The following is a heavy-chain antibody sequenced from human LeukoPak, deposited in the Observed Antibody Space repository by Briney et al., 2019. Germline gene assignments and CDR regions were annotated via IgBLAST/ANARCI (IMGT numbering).Heavy chain of an antibody. CDR2: INHSGST. J-gene: IGHJ4*02. CDR1: GGSFSGYY. CDR3: ARHTHDYGDYYFDY. D-gene: IGHD4-17*01. Sequence: SETLSLTCAVYGGSFSGYYWSWIRQPPGKGLEWIGEINHSGSTNYNPSLKSRVTISVDTSKNQFSPKLSSVTAADTAVYYCARHTHDYGDYYFDYWGQGTLVTVSS. V-gene: IGHV4-34*01.